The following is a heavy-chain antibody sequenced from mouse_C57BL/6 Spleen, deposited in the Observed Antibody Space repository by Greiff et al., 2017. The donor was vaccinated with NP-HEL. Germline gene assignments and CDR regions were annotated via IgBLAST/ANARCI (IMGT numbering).Heavy chain of an antibody. D-gene: IGHD2-5*01. CDR2: IWRGGST. CDR1: GFSLTSYG. CDR3: AKIHYYSNLYYAMDY. J-gene: IGHJ4*01. V-gene: IGHV2-5*01. Sequence: VQVVESGPGLVQPSQSLSITCTVSGFSLTSYGVHWVRQSPGKGLEWLGVIWRGGSTDYNAALMSRLSITKDNSKSQVFFKMNSLQADDTAIYYCAKIHYYSNLYYAMDYWGQGTSVTVSS.